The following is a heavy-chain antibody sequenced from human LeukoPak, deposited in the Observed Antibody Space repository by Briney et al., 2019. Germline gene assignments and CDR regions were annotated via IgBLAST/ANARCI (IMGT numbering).Heavy chain of an antibody. V-gene: IGHV4-59*12. CDR1: GGSISIYY. CDR3: ARPGGIAARPRYFQH. CDR2: IYNSGST. D-gene: IGHD6-6*01. Sequence: SETLSLTCTVSGGSISIYYWSWIRQPPGKGLEWIGYIYNSGSTNYNPSLKSRVTISVDTSKNQFSLKLSSVTAADTAVYYCARPGGIAARPRYFQHWGQGTLVTVSS. J-gene: IGHJ1*01.